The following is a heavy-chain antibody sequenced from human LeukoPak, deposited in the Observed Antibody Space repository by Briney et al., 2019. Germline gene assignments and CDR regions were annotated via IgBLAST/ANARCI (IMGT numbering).Heavy chain of an antibody. Sequence: PSETLSLTCTVSGYSISSGYYWDWIRPPPGKGLEWVGSIYHSGSTFYNPSLKNRVTISVDTSKNQFSLRLTSVTAADTAVYYCARQTGSGLFILPGGQGTLVTVSS. D-gene: IGHD3/OR15-3a*01. CDR1: GYSISSGYY. V-gene: IGHV4-38-2*02. CDR3: ARQTGSGLFILP. CDR2: IYHSGST. J-gene: IGHJ4*02.